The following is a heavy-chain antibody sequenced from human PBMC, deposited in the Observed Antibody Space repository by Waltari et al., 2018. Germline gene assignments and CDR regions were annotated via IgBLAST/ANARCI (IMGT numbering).Heavy chain of an antibody. CDR3: AREGGNFNWMDP. V-gene: IGHV3-33*01. CDR2: IWHDGSKT. J-gene: IGHJ5*02. D-gene: IGHD4-4*01. Sequence: QFQLLESGGGVVQPGTSLKLSCVASGFNFATPGMHWVRQAPGKGLEWVAVIWHDGSKTYYADSVKGRFTISRDDSKNMFYLQMNSLRVEDTAMYYCAREGGNFNWMDPWGQGTLVTVS. CDR1: GFNFATPG.